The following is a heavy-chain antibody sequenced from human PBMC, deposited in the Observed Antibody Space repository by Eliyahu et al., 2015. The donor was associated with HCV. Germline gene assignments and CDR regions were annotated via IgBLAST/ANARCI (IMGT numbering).Heavy chain of an antibody. CDR1: GFXFXSYX. V-gene: IGHV3-23*01. Sequence: EVQLLESGGGLVQPGGSLRLSCAASGFXFXSYXMSWVRQAPGKGLEWVXAISGXGGSTYYADSVKGRFTISRDNSKNTLYLQMNSLRAEDTAVYYCAKISGLQRDVDYYYGMDVWGQGTTVTVSS. J-gene: IGHJ6*02. CDR2: ISGXGGST. D-gene: IGHD5-24*01. CDR3: AKISGLQRDVDYYYGMDV.